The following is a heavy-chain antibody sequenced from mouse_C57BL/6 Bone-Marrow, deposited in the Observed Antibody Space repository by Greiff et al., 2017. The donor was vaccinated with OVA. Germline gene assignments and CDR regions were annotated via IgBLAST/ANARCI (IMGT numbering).Heavy chain of an antibody. CDR2: ISSGGSYT. Sequence: EVKLMESGGDLVKPGGSLKLSCAASGFTFSSYGMSWVRQTPDQRLEWVATISSGGSYTYYPDSVKGRFTISRDNAKNTLYLQMSSLKSEDTTMYYCARHGDYSNLYAMDYWGQGTSVTVSS. CDR3: ARHGDYSNLYAMDY. D-gene: IGHD2-5*01. J-gene: IGHJ4*01. V-gene: IGHV5-6*01. CDR1: GFTFSSYG.